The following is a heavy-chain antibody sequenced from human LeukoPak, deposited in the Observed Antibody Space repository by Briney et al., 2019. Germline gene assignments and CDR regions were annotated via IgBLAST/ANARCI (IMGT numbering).Heavy chain of an antibody. J-gene: IGHJ5*02. Sequence: SGGSLRLSCAASGFTFSSYAMHWVRQAPGKGLEWVAVISYDGSNKYYADSVKGRFTISRDNSKNTLYLQMNSLRAEDTAVYYCAKVVQQLVRGWFDPWGQGTLVTVSS. CDR3: AKVVQQLVRGWFDP. CDR2: ISYDGSNK. CDR1: GFTFSSYA. V-gene: IGHV3-30*04. D-gene: IGHD6-13*01.